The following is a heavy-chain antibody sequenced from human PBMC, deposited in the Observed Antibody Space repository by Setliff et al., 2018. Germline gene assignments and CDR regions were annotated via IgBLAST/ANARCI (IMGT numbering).Heavy chain of an antibody. CDR2: IYIGGSA. CDR3: AREQWLDPPGYYYMDV. CDR1: GGSISSYY. V-gene: IGHV4-4*07. D-gene: IGHD6-19*01. Sequence: SETLSLTCTVSGGSISSYYWSWIRQPAGKGLEWIGHIYIGGSANYNPSLKSRVTMSIDTSKDQFSLKLDSVTAADMAVYYCAREQWLDPPGYYYMDVWAKGTTVTVSS. J-gene: IGHJ6*03.